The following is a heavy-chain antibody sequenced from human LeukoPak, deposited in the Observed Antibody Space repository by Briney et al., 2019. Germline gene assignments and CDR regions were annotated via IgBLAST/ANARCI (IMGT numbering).Heavy chain of an antibody. Sequence: GASVKVSCEASGYTFTGYYMHWVRQAPGQGLEWMGRINPNNGGTNYAQKFQGRVTMTRDTSISTAYMELSRLRSDDTAVYYCARDKRWLQSTLDYWGQGTLVTVSS. V-gene: IGHV1-2*06. CDR2: INPNNGGT. J-gene: IGHJ4*02. D-gene: IGHD5-24*01. CDR3: ARDKRWLQSTLDY. CDR1: GYTFTGYY.